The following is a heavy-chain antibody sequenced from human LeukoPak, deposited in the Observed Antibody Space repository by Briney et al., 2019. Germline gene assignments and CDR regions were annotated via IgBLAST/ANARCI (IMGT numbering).Heavy chain of an antibody. CDR1: GGSISSYY. Sequence: PSETLSLTCTVSGGSISSYYWSWIRQPPGKGLEWIGYIYYSGSTNYNPSLKSRVTISVDTSKNQFSLKLSSVTAADTAVYYCARPLDYYGSGRSQAFDIWGQGTMVTVSS. CDR2: IYYSGST. D-gene: IGHD3-10*01. J-gene: IGHJ3*02. V-gene: IGHV4-59*12. CDR3: ARPLDYYGSGRSQAFDI.